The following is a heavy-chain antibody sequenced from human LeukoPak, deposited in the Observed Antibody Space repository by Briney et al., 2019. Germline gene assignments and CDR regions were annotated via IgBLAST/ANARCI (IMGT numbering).Heavy chain of an antibody. Sequence: GASVKVSCKASGYTFTGYYMHWVRQAPGQGLEWMGWINPNSGGTNYAQKFQGWVTMTRDTSISTAYMELSSLRSEDTAVYYCARTDGYNAFDIWGQGTMVTVSS. CDR3: ARTDGYNAFDI. CDR1: GYTFTGYY. CDR2: INPNSGGT. V-gene: IGHV1-2*04. D-gene: IGHD5-24*01. J-gene: IGHJ3*02.